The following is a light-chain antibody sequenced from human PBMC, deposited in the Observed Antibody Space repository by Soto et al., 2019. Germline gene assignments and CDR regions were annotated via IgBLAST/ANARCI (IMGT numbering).Light chain of an antibody. CDR1: QSVLYSSNNKDY. V-gene: IGKV4-1*01. J-gene: IGKJ4*01. CDR2: WAS. CDR3: QQYYGTPLT. Sequence: DIVMTQSPDCLAVSLGERATINCKSSQSVLYSSNNKDYLAWYQQKPGQSPKLLIYWASTRESGVPDRFSGSGSGTDFTLTISSLQAEDVAVYYCQQYYGTPLTFGGGTKVEIK.